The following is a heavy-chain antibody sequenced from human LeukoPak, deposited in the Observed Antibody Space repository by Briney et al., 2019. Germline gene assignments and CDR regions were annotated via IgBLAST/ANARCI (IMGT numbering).Heavy chain of an antibody. J-gene: IGHJ4*02. CDR2: ISGSGGST. CDR1: GFTFSSYA. V-gene: IGHV3-23*01. CDR3: AKDDYDSSGYYYDDGLPPFDY. D-gene: IGHD3-22*01. Sequence: GGSLRLSCAASGFTFSSYAMSWVRQAPGKGLEWVSAISGSGGSTYYADSVKGRFTISRDNSKNTLYLQMNGLRAEDTAVYYCAKDDYDSSGYYYDDGLPPFDYWGQGTLVTVSS.